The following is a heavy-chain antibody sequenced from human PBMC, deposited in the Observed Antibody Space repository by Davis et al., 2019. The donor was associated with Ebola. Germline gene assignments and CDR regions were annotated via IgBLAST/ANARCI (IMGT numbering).Heavy chain of an antibody. CDR1: ADFFTTYY. D-gene: IGHD6-6*01. CDR2: IYYSGST. V-gene: IGHV4-59*12. J-gene: IGHJ6*02. CDR3: ARRSALYYYYYGMDV. Sequence: SETLSLTCAVSADFFTTYYWNWIRQPPGKGLEWIGYIYYSGSTNYNPSLKSRVTISVDTSKNQFSLKLSSVTAADTAVNYCARRSALYYYYYGMDVWGQGTTVTVSS.